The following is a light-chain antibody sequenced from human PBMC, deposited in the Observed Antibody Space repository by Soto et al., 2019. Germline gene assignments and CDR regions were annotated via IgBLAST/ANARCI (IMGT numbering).Light chain of an antibody. Sequence: EIVLTQSPATLSLSPGERATLSCRASQTVSRHLAWYQQKPGQAPRLLIYDTSNRATGIPARFSGSRSGTDFTLTISGLETEDFAVYYCQQRGNWPPGFNFGPGTTVDMK. CDR2: DTS. CDR1: QTVSRH. CDR3: QQRGNWPPGFN. V-gene: IGKV3-11*01. J-gene: IGKJ3*01.